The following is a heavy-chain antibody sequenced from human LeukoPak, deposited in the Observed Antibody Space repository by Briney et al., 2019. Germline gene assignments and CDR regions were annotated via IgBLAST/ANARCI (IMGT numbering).Heavy chain of an antibody. D-gene: IGHD4-17*01. Sequence: SETLSLTCAVYGGSFSGYYWSWIRQPAGKGLEWMGRIYTSGSTNYNPSLKSRVTMSVDTSKNQFSLKLSSVTAADTAVYYCARAWTAVMVFDYWGQGTLVTVSS. CDR1: GGSFSGYY. J-gene: IGHJ4*02. CDR3: ARAWTAVMVFDY. V-gene: IGHV4-59*10. CDR2: IYTSGST.